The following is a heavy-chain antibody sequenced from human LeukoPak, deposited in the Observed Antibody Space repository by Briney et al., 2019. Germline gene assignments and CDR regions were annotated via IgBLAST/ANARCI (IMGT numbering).Heavy chain of an antibody. J-gene: IGHJ6*02. CDR2: TRNKASSYPP. Sequence: PGGSLRLSCAASGFKFSDHYIDRVREAPGKGLEWDGRTRNKASSYPPEYPARVEGRFTISRDVSESSLYLQMNSLRTEDTAVYYCGRIAINANNGMDVWGQGTTVTVSS. CDR1: GFKFSDHY. CDR3: GRIAINANNGMDV. D-gene: IGHD1/OR15-1a*01. V-gene: IGHV3-72*01.